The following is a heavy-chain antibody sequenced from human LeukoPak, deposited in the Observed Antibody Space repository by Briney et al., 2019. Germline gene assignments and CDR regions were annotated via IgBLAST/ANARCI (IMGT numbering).Heavy chain of an antibody. Sequence: GGSLRLSCAASGFIFSNYGKHWVRQAPGKGLEWVAFIGHGGSNEYYADSVKGRFTISRDNSKNTLYLQMNSLRAEDTAVYYCAKKGYYDGSGYYMYYFDHWGQGTLVTVSS. CDR1: GFIFSNYG. J-gene: IGHJ4*02. CDR3: AKKGYYDGSGYYMYYFDH. D-gene: IGHD3-22*01. V-gene: IGHV3-30*02. CDR2: IGHGGSNE.